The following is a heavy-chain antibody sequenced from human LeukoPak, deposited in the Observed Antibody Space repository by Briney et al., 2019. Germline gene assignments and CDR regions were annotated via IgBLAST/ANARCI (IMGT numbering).Heavy chain of an antibody. V-gene: IGHV3-33*08. CDR2: IWYDGSNK. J-gene: IGHJ4*02. Sequence: GGSLRLSCAASGFTFNNAWMTWVRQAPGKGLEWVAVIWYDGSNKYYADSVKGRFTISRDNSKNTLYLQMNSLRAEDTAVYYCARDLGFDYWGQGTLVTVSS. CDR1: GFTFNNAW. CDR3: ARDLGFDY.